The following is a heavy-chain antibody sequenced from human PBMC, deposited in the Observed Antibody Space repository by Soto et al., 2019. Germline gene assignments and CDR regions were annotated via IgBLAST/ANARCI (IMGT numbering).Heavy chain of an antibody. CDR1: GASISSGGYY. Sequence: QVHLQESGPGLLKPSQTLSLTCTVSGASISSGGYYWTWIRLHPGKGVEWIGYIYYSGSTYSNPSLKSRVTTSVDTSKNQFSLKLSSVTASDTAVYYCARAPLNWGQGTLVTVSS. J-gene: IGHJ4*02. CDR2: IYYSGST. V-gene: IGHV4-31*03. CDR3: ARAPLN.